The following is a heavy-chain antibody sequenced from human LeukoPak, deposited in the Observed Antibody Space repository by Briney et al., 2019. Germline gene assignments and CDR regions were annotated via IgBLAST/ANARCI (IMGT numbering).Heavy chain of an antibody. CDR3: ARDKAQQRLPGDY. CDR1: GFTFSNYG. Sequence: GGSLRLSCAASGFTFSNYGMHWVRQAPGKGLEWVAIISYDGSDKYYADSVKGRFTISRDNSKNTLYLQMNSLRAEDTAVYYCARDKAQQRLPGDYWGQGTLVTVSS. CDR2: ISYDGSDK. J-gene: IGHJ4*02. V-gene: IGHV3-30-3*01. D-gene: IGHD6-25*01.